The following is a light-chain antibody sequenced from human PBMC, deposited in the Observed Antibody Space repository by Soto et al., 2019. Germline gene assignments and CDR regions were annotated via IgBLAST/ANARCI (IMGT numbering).Light chain of an antibody. CDR3: SSYTSSSTLYV. Sequence: QSVLTQPASVSGFPGQSITISCTGTSSDVGGYNYVSWYQQHPGKAPKLMIYDVSNRPSGVSNRFSGSKSGNTASLTISGPQAEDEADYYCSSYTSSSTLYVFGTGTKVT. CDR1: SSDVGGYNY. CDR2: DVS. V-gene: IGLV2-14*01. J-gene: IGLJ1*01.